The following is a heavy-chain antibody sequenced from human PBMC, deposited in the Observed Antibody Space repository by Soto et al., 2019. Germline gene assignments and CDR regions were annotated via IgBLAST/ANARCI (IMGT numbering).Heavy chain of an antibody. CDR2: IYHSGST. CDR1: GGSISSSNW. Sequence: QVQLQESGPGLLKPSGTLSLTCAVSGGSISSSNWWRWVRQPPGKGLEWIGEIYHSGSTNYNPSLKSRVTISVDKSKIRFSLKLSSVTAADTAVYYCWGWVGVRGNDFWGQGTLVTVSS. CDR3: WGWVGVRGNDF. D-gene: IGHD1-26*01. V-gene: IGHV4-4*02. J-gene: IGHJ4*02.